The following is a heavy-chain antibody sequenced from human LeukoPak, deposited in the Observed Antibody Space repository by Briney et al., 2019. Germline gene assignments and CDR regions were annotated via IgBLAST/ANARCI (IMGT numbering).Heavy chain of an antibody. Sequence: SETLSLTCTVSGGSISSSSYYWGWIRQPPGKGLEWIGSIYYSGSTYYNPSLKSRVTISVDTSKNQFSLKLSSVTAADTAVYYCARAGCSSTSCYNWPIETQNYYYGMDVWGQGTTVTVSS. V-gene: IGHV4-39*07. CDR2: IYYSGST. J-gene: IGHJ6*02. CDR3: ARAGCSSTSCYNWPIETQNYYYGMDV. D-gene: IGHD2-2*02. CDR1: GGSISSSSYY.